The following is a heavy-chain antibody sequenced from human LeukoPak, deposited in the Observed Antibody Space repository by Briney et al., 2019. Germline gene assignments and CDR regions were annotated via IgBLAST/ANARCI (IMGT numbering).Heavy chain of an antibody. CDR3: VKRSYSDSSGYLGSCDY. J-gene: IGHJ4*02. V-gene: IGHV3-23*01. CDR2: VSGSGDST. CDR1: GFTFSTCA. Sequence: PGGSLRLSCAASGFTFSTCAMSWVRQAPGKGLEWVSAVSGSGDSTYYADSVKGRFAISRDNSKNTVHLQMSSLRAEDTAVYYCVKRSYSDSSGYLGSCDYWGQGTLVTVSS. D-gene: IGHD3-22*01.